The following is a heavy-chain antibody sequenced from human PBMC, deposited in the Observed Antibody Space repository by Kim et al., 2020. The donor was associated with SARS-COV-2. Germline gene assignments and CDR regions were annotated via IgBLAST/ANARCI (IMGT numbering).Heavy chain of an antibody. V-gene: IGHV3-48*03. J-gene: IGHJ4*02. CDR1: GFTFSSYE. CDR3: ARARWLLGTDY. D-gene: IGHD3-22*01. CDR2: ISSSGSTI. Sequence: GGSLRLSCAASGFTFSSYEMNWVRQAPGKGLEWVSYISSSGSTIYYADSVKGRFTISRDNAKNSLYLQMNSLRAEDTAVYYCARARWLLGTDYWGQGTLVTVSS.